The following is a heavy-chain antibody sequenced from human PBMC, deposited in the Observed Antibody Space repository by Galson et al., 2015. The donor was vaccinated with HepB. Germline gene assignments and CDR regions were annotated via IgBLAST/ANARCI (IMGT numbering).Heavy chain of an antibody. CDR1: GGSISSSNW. V-gene: IGHV4-4*02. D-gene: IGHD3-16*01. J-gene: IGHJ6*03. CDR2: IYHSGST. Sequence: TLSLTCAVSGGSISSSNWWSWVRQPPGKGLEWIGEIYHSGSTNYNPSLKSRVTISVDKSKNQFSLKLSSVTAADTAVYYCARGGNLGSAGYYYYYMDVWGKGTTVTVSS. CDR3: ARGGNLGSAGYYYYYMDV.